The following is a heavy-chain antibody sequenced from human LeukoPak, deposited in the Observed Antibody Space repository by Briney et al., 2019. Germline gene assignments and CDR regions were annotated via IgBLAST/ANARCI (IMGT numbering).Heavy chain of an antibody. D-gene: IGHD2-2*01. CDR2: INSDGSST. V-gene: IGHV3-74*01. J-gene: IGHJ5*02. CDR3: ARSSGGTKVGVSVLGYCSSTSCYNWFDP. CDR1: GFTFSSYW. Sequence: PGGSLRLSCAASGFTFSSYWMHWVRQAPGKGLVWVSRINSDGSSTSYADSVKGRFTISRDNAKNTLYLQMNSLRAEDTAVYYCARSSGGTKVGVSVLGYCSSTSCYNWFDPWGQGTLVTVSS.